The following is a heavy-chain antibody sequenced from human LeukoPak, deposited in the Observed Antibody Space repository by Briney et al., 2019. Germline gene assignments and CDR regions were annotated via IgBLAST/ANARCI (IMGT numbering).Heavy chain of an antibody. CDR1: GFTFSDYG. Sequence: PGGSLRLSCAASGFTFSDYGMSWVRQAPGKGLEWVSEISGSGDSTFYADSVKGRFTISRDNSKNTLYLQMNSLRAEDTAVYYCAKRAVAIAATSWFDYWGQGTLVTVSS. J-gene: IGHJ4*02. CDR3: AKRAVAIAATSWFDY. V-gene: IGHV3-23*01. D-gene: IGHD2-15*01. CDR2: ISGSGDST.